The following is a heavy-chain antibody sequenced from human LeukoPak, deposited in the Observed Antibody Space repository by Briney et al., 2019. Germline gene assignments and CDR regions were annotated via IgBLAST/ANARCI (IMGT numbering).Heavy chain of an antibody. CDR2: INEDGSEK. J-gene: IGHJ4*02. D-gene: IGHD2-8*01. CDR3: ARAPGPSRSNGPPAD. CDR1: GFTFGSFW. V-gene: IGHV3-7*03. Sequence: PGGSLRLSCAGSGFTFGSFWMNWVRQAPGKGMEWVAHINEDGSEKYYVDSLKGRFTISRDNSKNTLYLEMNSLRAEDTAMYYCARAPGPSRSNGPPADWGQGTLVTVSS.